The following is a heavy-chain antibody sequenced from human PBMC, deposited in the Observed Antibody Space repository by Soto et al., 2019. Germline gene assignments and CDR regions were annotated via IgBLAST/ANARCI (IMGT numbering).Heavy chain of an antibody. J-gene: IGHJ6*02. CDR3: ARDRARPGYPSGYYYYGMDV. D-gene: IGHD3-9*01. V-gene: IGHV1-69*13. CDR2: IIPIFGTA. Sequence: SVKVSCKASGGTFSSYAISWVRQAPGQGLEWMGGIIPIFGTANYAQKFQGRVTITADESTSTAYMELSSLRSEDTAVYYCARDRARPGYPSGYYYYGMDVWGQGTTVTVSS. CDR1: GGTFSSYA.